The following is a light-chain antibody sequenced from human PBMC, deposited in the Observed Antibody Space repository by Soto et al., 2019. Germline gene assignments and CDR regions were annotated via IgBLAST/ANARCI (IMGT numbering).Light chain of an antibody. CDR2: ENN. CDR1: SSNIGNNY. V-gene: IGLV1-51*02. J-gene: IGLJ2*01. Sequence: QSVLTQPPSVSAAPGQKVTISCSGSSSNIGNNYVSWYQQLPGTAPKLLIYENNKRPSGIPDRFSGSKSGTSATLGITGLQTGDEADYYGGTWDSSRSAHVVFGGGTKLTVL. CDR3: GTWDSSRSAHVV.